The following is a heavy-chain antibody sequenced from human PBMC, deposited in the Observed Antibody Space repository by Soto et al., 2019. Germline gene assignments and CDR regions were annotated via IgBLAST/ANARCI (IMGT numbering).Heavy chain of an antibody. V-gene: IGHV3-23*01. J-gene: IGHJ4*02. CDR3: ATEYDYSGGWERIEY. CDR2: ISGSGVST. CDR1: GFTFSSYA. D-gene: IGHD6-19*01. Sequence: EVQLLESGAGLVRPGGSLRLSCAASGFTFSSYAMSWVRQAPGTGLEWVSAISGSGVSTYYGASVTGRFTISTDNSNNTLYLQMNSLRAEDTPVYNCATEYDYSGGWERIEYWGQGTLVTVSS.